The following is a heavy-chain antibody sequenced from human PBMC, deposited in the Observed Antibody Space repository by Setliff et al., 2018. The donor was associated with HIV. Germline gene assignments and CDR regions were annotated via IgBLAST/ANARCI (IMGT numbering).Heavy chain of an antibody. Sequence: PGGSLRLSCAASGFTFSSFAVSWVRQAPGKGPEWVSSISGHSVTTYYADSVKGRFTVSRDNSRSTLYLQMNNLRAEDTAVYHCAKESALHGSPLTWGQGTLVTVSS. CDR1: GFTFSSFA. D-gene: IGHD2-2*03. V-gene: IGHV3-23*01. J-gene: IGHJ5*02. CDR3: AKESALHGSPLT. CDR2: ISGHSVTT.